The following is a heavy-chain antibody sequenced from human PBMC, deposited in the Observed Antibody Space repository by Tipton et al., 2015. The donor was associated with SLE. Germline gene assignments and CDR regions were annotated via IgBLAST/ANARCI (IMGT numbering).Heavy chain of an antibody. J-gene: IGHJ4*02. CDR2: IFWDGGST. D-gene: IGHD3-16*01. Sequence: SLRLSCAASGFTFDDYAMHWVRQAPGKGLEWVSLIFWDGGSTYYADSVKGRFTISRDNAKNSLYLQMNSLRVEDTAVYYCARVSGLGNYAHADSWGQGTLITVSS. CDR1: GFTFDDYA. CDR3: ARVSGLGNYAHADS. V-gene: IGHV3-43D*04.